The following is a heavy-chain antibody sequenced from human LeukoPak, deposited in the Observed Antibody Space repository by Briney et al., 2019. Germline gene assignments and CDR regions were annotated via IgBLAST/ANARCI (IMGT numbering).Heavy chain of an antibody. V-gene: IGHV1-2*02. D-gene: IGHD1-14*01. Sequence: ASVKVSCKASGYTFTGYYIHWVRQAPGQGLEWMGWINPNSGGTNYAQKFQGRVTMTRDTSNSTAYMGLSRLRSDDTAVYYCARDRNQGYFDYWGQGTLVTVPS. CDR3: ARDRNQGYFDY. CDR2: INPNSGGT. J-gene: IGHJ4*02. CDR1: GYTFTGYY.